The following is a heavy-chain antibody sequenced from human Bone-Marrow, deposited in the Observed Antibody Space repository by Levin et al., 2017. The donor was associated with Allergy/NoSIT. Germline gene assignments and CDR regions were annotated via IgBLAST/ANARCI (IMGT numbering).Heavy chain of an antibody. CDR1: GFTFSDYY. J-gene: IGHJ4*02. D-gene: IGHD2-21*01. CDR2: ISSSSSYT. CDR3: ARVMHCGGDCYSGVDY. Sequence: GESLKISCAASGFTFSDYYMSWIRQAPGKGLEWVSYISSSSSYTNYADSVKGRFTISRDNAKNSLYLQMNSLRAEDTAVYYCARVMHCGGDCYSGVDYWGQGTLVTVSS. V-gene: IGHV3-11*06.